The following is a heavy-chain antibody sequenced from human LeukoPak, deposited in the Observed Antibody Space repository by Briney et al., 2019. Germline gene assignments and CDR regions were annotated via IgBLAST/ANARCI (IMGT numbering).Heavy chain of an antibody. CDR3: ARVSPLDARVTAIDY. J-gene: IGHJ4*02. CDR2: INPNSGST. D-gene: IGHD1-14*01. CDR1: GYTFTGYY. Sequence: GASVKVSCKASGYTFTGYYMHWLRQAPGQGLEWMGRINPNSGSTNYAPKFKGRVTMTRDTSISTAYMELSRLTSDDTAVYYCARVSPLDARVTAIDYRGQGTLVTVSS. V-gene: IGHV1-2*06.